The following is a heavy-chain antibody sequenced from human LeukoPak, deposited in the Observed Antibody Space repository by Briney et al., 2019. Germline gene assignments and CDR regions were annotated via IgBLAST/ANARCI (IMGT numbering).Heavy chain of an antibody. CDR2: ISAYNGNT. J-gene: IGHJ5*02. CDR1: GYSFTSYG. Sequence: GASVKVSCKASGYSFTSYGISWLRHAPGQGLEWMGWISAYNGNTNYAQKLQGRVTMTTDTSTSTAYMELRSLRSDDTALYYCARFVVWSGYYWVTNWFDPWGQGNLVTVSS. D-gene: IGHD3-3*01. V-gene: IGHV1-18*01. CDR3: ARFVVWSGYYWVTNWFDP.